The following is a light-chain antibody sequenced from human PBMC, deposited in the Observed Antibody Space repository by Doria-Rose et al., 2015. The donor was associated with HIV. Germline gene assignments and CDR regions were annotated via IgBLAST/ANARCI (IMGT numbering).Light chain of an antibody. J-gene: IGKJ1*01. CDR2: DGS. CDR1: QSFSSTY. Sequence: TQSPGTLSLSPGESATLSCRASQSFSSTYLAWYQQQPGQALSLLIYDGSTRATGIPDRFSASGSGTDFTLTINRLEPEDFALYYCHQYGTSWTFGQGTKVE. V-gene: IGKV3-20*01. CDR3: HQYGTSWT.